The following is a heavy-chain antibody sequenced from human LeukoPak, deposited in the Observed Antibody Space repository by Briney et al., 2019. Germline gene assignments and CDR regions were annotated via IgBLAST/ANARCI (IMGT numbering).Heavy chain of an antibody. D-gene: IGHD6-19*01. CDR1: GFTFSSYW. Sequence: GGSLRLSCAASGFTFSSYWMSWVRQAPGKGLEWVANIKQDGSEKYYVDSVKGRFTISRDNAKNTLYLQMNSLRAEDTAVYYCAKEDYSSGWAVTGGYGMDVWGQGTTVTVSS. CDR3: AKEDYSSGWAVTGGYGMDV. CDR2: IKQDGSEK. J-gene: IGHJ6*02. V-gene: IGHV3-7*01.